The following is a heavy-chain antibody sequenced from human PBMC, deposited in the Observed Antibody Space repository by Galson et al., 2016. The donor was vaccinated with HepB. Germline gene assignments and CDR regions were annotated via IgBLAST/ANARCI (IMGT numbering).Heavy chain of an antibody. CDR1: GGSISSSSYY. Sequence: ETLSLTCTVSGGSISSSSYYWGWIRQPPGKGLEWIGSIYYSGSTYYNPSLKSRVTILVDTSNNQFSLRLTSVTAADTALYYCARQYRGGPSDFWGQGTLVTVSS. CDR3: ARQYRGGPSDF. CDR2: IYYSGST. J-gene: IGHJ4*02. D-gene: IGHD5-12*01. V-gene: IGHV4-39*07.